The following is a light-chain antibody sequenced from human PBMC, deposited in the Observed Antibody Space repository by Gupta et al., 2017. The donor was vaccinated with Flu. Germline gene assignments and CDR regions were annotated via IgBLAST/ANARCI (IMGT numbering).Light chain of an antibody. Sequence: SSDIGYDEYVSWYQRPPGKAPKLILYEVRYRPSGISNRFSGSKSGNTASLTISGLQAEDEADYYCSSFTTRRTLVFGGGTRLTVL. J-gene: IGLJ3*02. CDR3: SSFTTRRTLV. CDR1: SSDIGYDEY. CDR2: EVR. V-gene: IGLV2-14*01.